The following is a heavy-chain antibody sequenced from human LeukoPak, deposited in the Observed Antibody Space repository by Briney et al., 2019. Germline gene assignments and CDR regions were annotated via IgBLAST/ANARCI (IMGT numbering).Heavy chain of an antibody. V-gene: IGHV3-48*03. Sequence: RAGESLKISCAASGFTFSSYEMNWVRQAPGKGLEWVSYISRSGNTIYYADSVKGRFTISRDNAKNSLYLKMNSLRAEDTAVYYCARVGPRFAFDIWGQGTMVTVSS. CDR1: GFTFSSYE. CDR2: ISRSGNTI. CDR3: ARVGPRFAFDI. J-gene: IGHJ3*02.